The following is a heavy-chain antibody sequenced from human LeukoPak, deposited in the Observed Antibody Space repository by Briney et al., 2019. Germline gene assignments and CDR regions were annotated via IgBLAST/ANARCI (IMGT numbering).Heavy chain of an antibody. CDR1: GFRFSSHG. Sequence: PGTSLRLSCAGSGFRFSSHGMDWVRQAPGKGLEWLGYIWYDGSNPDYVDPVKGRFTISRDNSKNTVYLQMNSLRAEDTAVYHCARFVGSDYTGSFDLWGQGTPVTVSS. CDR3: ARFVGSDYTGSFDL. J-gene: IGHJ4*02. D-gene: IGHD3-10*01. CDR2: IWYDGSNP. V-gene: IGHV3-33*01.